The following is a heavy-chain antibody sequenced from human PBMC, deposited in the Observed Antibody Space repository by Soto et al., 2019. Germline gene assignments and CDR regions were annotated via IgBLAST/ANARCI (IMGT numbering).Heavy chain of an antibody. CDR2: ISDSGSSI. J-gene: IGHJ5*02. D-gene: IGHD3-22*01. CDR1: GFTFNDYY. CDR3: ARDTAFIASGLFNP. Sequence: GPLRLSCVASGFTFNDYYMTWVRQAPGKGLEWISHISDSGSSIYYADSVKGRFTISRDNAMNSLYLHMNNLRAEDTAVYYCARDTAFIASGLFNPWGQGTLVTVSS. V-gene: IGHV3-11*01.